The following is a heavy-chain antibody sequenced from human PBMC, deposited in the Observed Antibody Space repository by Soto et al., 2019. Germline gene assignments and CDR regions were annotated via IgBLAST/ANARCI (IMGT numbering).Heavy chain of an antibody. D-gene: IGHD1-7*01. V-gene: IGHV1-2*02. CDR2: IGPKNGDT. CDR3: GRGRSGELVVFY. Sequence: QVQLVQSGAEVKKPGSSVKVSCKASGGTFSSYAISWVRQAPGQGPEWMGEIGPKNGDTKYAQKFQGRVTMTRDTSITTVYMELSNLSPDDTAVYYCGRGRSGELVVFYWGQGTLVTVYS. CDR1: GGTFSSYA. J-gene: IGHJ4*02.